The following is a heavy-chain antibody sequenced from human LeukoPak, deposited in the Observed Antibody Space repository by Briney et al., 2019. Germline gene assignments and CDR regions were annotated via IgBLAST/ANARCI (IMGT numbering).Heavy chain of an antibody. J-gene: IGHJ4*02. CDR3: ARGGVAAAGTESIDY. V-gene: IGHV4-59*12. Sequence: SETLSLTCTVSGGSISSYYWSWIRQPPGKGLEWIGYIYYSGSTNYNPSLKSRVTISVDTSKNQFSLKLSSVTAADTAVYYCARGGVAAAGTESIDYWGQGTLVTVSS. CDR2: IYYSGST. CDR1: GGSISSYY. D-gene: IGHD6-13*01.